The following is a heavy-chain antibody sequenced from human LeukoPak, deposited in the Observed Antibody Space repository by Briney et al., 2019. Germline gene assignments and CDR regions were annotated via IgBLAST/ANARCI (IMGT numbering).Heavy chain of an antibody. D-gene: IGHD5-12*01. J-gene: IGHJ4*02. Sequence: RSLRLSCAASGFTFSSYGMHWVRQAPGKGLEWVAVVSYEGSNKYYADSVKGRFTISRDTSKNTLYLQMNSLRAEDPAVYYCAKGAYDYIEIAYFDYWGQGSLVTVSS. CDR1: GFTFSSYG. V-gene: IGHV3-30*18. CDR2: VSYEGSNK. CDR3: AKGAYDYIEIAYFDY.